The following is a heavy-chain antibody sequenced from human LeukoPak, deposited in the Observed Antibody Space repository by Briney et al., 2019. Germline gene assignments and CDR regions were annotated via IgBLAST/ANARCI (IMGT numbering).Heavy chain of an antibody. J-gene: IGHJ4*02. CDR1: GFTFSSAW. CDR2: ITDDATT. D-gene: IGHD1-26*01. V-gene: IGHV3-74*03. Sequence: GGSLRLSCAASGFTFSSAWMHWVRQAPGTGLVWVSRITDDATTTYADSVRGRFTISRDNSKNILYLQMNSLRAEDTAVYYCVRDRVGPDYWGQGTLVTVSS. CDR3: VRDRVGPDY.